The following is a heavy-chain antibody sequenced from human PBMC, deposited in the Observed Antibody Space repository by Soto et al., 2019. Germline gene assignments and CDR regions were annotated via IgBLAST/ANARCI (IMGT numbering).Heavy chain of an antibody. J-gene: IGHJ4*02. V-gene: IGHV4-59*01. CDR1: GGSISSYY. CDR2: IYYSGST. Sequence: SEILSLTCTVSGGSISSYYWSWIRQPPGKGLEWIGYIYYSGSTNYNPSLKSRVTISVDTSKNQFSLKLSSVTAADTAVYYCASNSGYCTNGVCWTYFDYWGQGTLVTVSS. D-gene: IGHD2-8*01. CDR3: ASNSGYCTNGVCWTYFDY.